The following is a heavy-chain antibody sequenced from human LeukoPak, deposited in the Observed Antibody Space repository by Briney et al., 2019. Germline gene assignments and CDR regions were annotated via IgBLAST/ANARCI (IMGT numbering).Heavy chain of an antibody. V-gene: IGHV4-59*01. CDR1: GGSISSYY. CDR3: ARAVNYDFWSGYPNWFDP. Sequence: SETLSLTCTVSGGSISSYYWSWIRQPPGKGLEWSGYIYYSGSTNYNPSLKSRVTISVDTSKNQFSLKLSSVTAADTAVYYCARAVNYDFWSGYPNWFDPWGQGTLVTVSS. J-gene: IGHJ5*02. D-gene: IGHD3-3*01. CDR2: IYYSGST.